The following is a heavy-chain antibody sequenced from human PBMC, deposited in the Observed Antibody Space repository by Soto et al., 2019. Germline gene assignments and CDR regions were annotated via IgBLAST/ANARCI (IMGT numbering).Heavy chain of an antibody. D-gene: IGHD3-10*01. V-gene: IGHV1-69*12. CDR2: IIPIFGTA. J-gene: IGHJ3*02. CDR3: AWVCCWYSARVRGFGELSKCPDSAFYI. CDR1: GGTFSSYA. Sequence: QVQLVQSGAEVKKPGSSVKVSCKASGGTFSSYAISWVRQAPGQGPEWVVGIIPIFGTANYAQMFQGRVTITADYSTISAFLGLGSLRSEDSCLYYCAWVCCWYSARVRGFGELSKCPDSAFYILGQGTMFTVSS.